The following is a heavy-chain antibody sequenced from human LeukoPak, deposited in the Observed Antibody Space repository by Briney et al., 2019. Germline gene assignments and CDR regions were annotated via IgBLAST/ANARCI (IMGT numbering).Heavy chain of an antibody. CDR3: ARDRRHCSGGSCYSWFDP. V-gene: IGHV4-4*07. Sequence: SETLSLTCTVSGGSISSYYWSWIRQPAGKGLEWIGRIYTSGSTNYNPSLKSRVTMSVDTSKNQFSLKLSSVTAADTAVYYCARDRRHCSGGSCYSWFDPWGQGTQVTVSS. CDR2: IYTSGST. CDR1: GGSISSYY. D-gene: IGHD2-15*01. J-gene: IGHJ5*02.